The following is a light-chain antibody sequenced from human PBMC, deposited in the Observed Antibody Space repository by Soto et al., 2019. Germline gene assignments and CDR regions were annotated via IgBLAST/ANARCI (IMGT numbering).Light chain of an antibody. CDR2: AAS. CDR3: LPHNFDQWT. CDR1: QGISDS. Sequence: IQMTQSPAAMSASVGDSVTITCRASQGISDSLAWFQQKQGKAPKRLIYAASRLQSGVPSRFSGSGSGTDFTLTINTLEPEDFATYYCLPHNFDQWTFGQGTKVEIK. J-gene: IGKJ1*01. V-gene: IGKV1-17*03.